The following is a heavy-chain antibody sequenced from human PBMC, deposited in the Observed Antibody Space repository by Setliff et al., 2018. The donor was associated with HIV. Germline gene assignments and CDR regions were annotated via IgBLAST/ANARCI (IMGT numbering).Heavy chain of an antibody. Sequence: GASVKVSCKASGYTFTDYYMHWVRQAPGQGLEWMGRINPNNGNTNYAQKLQGRVTMTTDTSTSTAYMELSSLRAEDTAVYYCARGPANGWSGHWGQGTLVTVSS. D-gene: IGHD6-19*01. CDR2: INPNNGNT. CDR3: ARGPANGWSGH. V-gene: IGHV1-2*06. J-gene: IGHJ4*02. CDR1: GYTFTDYY.